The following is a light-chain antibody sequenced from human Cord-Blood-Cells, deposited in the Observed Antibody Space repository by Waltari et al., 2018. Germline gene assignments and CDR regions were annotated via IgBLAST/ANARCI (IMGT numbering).Light chain of an antibody. CDR2: KAS. J-gene: IGKJ2*03. CDR3: QQYNSYSS. V-gene: IGKV1-5*03. CDR1: PSISSW. Sequence: DIQMTQSPSTMSASVGDRVTITCRASPSISSWLAWYQQKPGKAPKLLIYKASSLESGVPSRFSGSGAGTEFTLTISSLQPYDFATYYCQQYNSYSSFGQGTKLEIK.